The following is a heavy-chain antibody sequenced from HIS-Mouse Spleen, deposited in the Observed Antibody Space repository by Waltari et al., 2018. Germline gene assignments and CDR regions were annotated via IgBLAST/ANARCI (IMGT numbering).Heavy chain of an antibody. V-gene: IGHV4-34*01. CDR1: GGSFSGYY. D-gene: IGHD1-26*01. CDR3: ARGGRERNRIVGATAFDY. Sequence: QVQLQQWGAGLLKPSETLSLTCAVYGGSFSGYYWSWIRQPPGKGLEWIGEINHSGSTNYNPALKSRVTISVDTSKNQFSRKLSSVTAADTAVYYCARGGRERNRIVGATAFDYWGQGTLVTVSS. CDR2: INHSGST. J-gene: IGHJ4*02.